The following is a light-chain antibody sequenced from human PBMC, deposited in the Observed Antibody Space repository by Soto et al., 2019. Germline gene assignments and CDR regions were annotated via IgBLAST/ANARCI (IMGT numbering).Light chain of an antibody. V-gene: IGKV3-20*01. CDR1: QRVSSSY. CDR2: GAS. Sequence: EIVLTQSPGTLSLSPGERATLSSRASQRVSSSYLAWYQQKPGQAPRLLIYGASGRATGIPDRFSGSGSGTDFTLTISRLEPEDFAVYYCQQYGSSPPVTFGQGTRLEIK. J-gene: IGKJ5*01. CDR3: QQYGSSPPVT.